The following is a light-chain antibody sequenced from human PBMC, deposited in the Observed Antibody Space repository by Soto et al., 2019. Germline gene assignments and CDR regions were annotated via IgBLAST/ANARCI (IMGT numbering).Light chain of an antibody. V-gene: IGKV1-5*01. CDR2: DAS. J-gene: IGKJ2*01. CDR1: QSISSW. CDR3: QQYNSYSPYT. Sequence: DIQMTQSPSTLSASVGDRVTITCRASQSISSWLAWYQQKPGKAPKLLIYDASSLESGVPSRFSGSGSGTEFTITISSLQPDDFGTYYCQQYNSYSPYTFGQVTKLEIK.